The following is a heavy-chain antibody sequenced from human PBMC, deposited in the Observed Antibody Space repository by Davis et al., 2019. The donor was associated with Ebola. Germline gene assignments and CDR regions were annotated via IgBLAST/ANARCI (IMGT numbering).Heavy chain of an antibody. CDR3: ARDSPGGFDY. Sequence: SETLSLTCTVSGGSISSYYWSWIRQPPGKGLEWIGYIYYSGSTNYNPSLKSRVTISVDTSKNQFSLKLSSVTAADTAVYYCARDSPGGFDYWDQGTLVTVSS. CDR2: IYYSGST. J-gene: IGHJ4*02. CDR1: GGSISSYY. D-gene: IGHD3-10*01. V-gene: IGHV4-59*01.